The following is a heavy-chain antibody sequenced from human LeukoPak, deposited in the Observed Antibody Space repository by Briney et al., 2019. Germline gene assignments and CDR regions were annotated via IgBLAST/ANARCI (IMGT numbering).Heavy chain of an antibody. J-gene: IGHJ4*02. CDR3: ARRYYYVSSGNFDY. V-gene: IGHV3-7*01. CDR2: IKQDGSEK. Sequence: PGGSLRLSCAASGFTFSSYWMSWVRQAPGKGLKWVANIKQDGSEKYYVDSVKGRFTISRDNAKNSLYLQMNSLRAEDTALYYCARRYYYVSSGNFDYWGQGTLVTVSS. CDR1: GFTFSSYW. D-gene: IGHD3-22*01.